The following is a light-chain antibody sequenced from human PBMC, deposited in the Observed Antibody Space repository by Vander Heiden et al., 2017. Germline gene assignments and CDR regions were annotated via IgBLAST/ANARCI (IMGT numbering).Light chain of an antibody. CDR2: KAS. V-gene: IGKV1-5*03. CDR1: QSISSW. J-gene: IGKJ1*01. CDR3: QQYNSYL. Sequence: DIQMTQSPSTLSASVADRVTITCRASQSISSWLAWYQQKPGKAPKLLIYKASSLESGVPSRFSGSGSGTEFTLTISSLQPDDFATYYCQQYNSYLFGQGTKVEIK.